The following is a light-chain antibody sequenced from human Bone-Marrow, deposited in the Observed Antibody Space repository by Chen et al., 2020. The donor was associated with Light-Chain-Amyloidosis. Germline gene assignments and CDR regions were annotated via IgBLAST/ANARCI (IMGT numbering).Light chain of an antibody. CDR1: RDIRRY. J-gene: IGKJ1*01. CDR2: AAS. V-gene: IGKV1-39*01. CDR3: QQNFNTPWT. Sequence: DIQMTQSPSSLSASIGARVTITCRASRDIRRYLLWFQQRPGKAPNLLIFAASTLQSGVPSRFSGSGSGTDFTLTISGLQPEDFATYVCQQNFNTPWTFGQGTRVDI.